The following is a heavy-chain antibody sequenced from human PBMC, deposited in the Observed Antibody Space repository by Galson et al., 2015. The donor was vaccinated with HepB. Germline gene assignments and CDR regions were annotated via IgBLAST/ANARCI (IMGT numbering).Heavy chain of an antibody. V-gene: IGHV3-23*01. Sequence: SLRLSCAASGFTFSTYAMSWVRQAPGKGLEWVSSISGSGGSTSYADSVKGQFTISRDNSKDTLYVQMNSLRAEDTAVYYCAKYRDYRMDYWGRGTLVTVSS. CDR1: GFTFSTYA. CDR3: AKYRDYRMDY. CDR2: ISGSGGST. J-gene: IGHJ4*02. D-gene: IGHD4-17*01.